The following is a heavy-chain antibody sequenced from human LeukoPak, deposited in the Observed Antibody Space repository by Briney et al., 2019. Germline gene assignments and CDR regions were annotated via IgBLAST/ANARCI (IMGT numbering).Heavy chain of an antibody. V-gene: IGHV3-23*01. J-gene: IGHJ4*03. CDR3: AKDPRYGGYYDY. Sequence: GGSLRLPCAASGFTFSSYAMSWVRQAPGKGLEWVSAISGSGGSTYYADSVKGRFTISRDNSKNTLYLQMNSLRAEDTAVYYCAKDPRYGGYYDYWGQGTLVTVSS. CDR2: ISGSGGST. D-gene: IGHD4/OR15-4a*01. CDR1: GFTFSSYA.